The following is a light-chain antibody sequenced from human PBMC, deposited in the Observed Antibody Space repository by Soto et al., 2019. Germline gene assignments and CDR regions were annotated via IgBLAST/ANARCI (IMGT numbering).Light chain of an antibody. CDR1: QSVSSSY. Sequence: PGERATLTCRASQSVSSSYLAWYQQKPGQAPRLLIYGASSRATGIPDRFSGSGSETDFTLTISRLEPEDFAVYYCQQYGSSSWTFGQGTKVEIK. J-gene: IGKJ1*01. V-gene: IGKV3-20*01. CDR3: QQYGSSSWT. CDR2: GAS.